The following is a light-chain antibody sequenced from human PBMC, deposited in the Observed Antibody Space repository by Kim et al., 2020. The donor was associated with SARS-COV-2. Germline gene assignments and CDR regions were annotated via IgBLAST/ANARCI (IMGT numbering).Light chain of an antibody. Sequence: GQSFTISCTGTSSDVGGYTYVSWYQQSPGKPPKVMIYEVTKRPSGVPDRFSGSKSGNAASLTVSGLQAEDEADYYCSSYAGSNNLVFGGGTQLTVL. CDR3: SSYAGSNNLV. V-gene: IGLV2-8*01. CDR2: EVT. CDR1: SSDVGGYTY. J-gene: IGLJ2*01.